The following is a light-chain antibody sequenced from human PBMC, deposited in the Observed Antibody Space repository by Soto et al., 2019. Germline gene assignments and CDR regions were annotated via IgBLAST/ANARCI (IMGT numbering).Light chain of an antibody. CDR3: HQYNDGPGGT. Sequence: DIVMTQSPATLSLSPGERATLSCRASQSVSTNLAWYQQRSGQAPRLLIFGASTRATGIPVRFSGGGSGRQFTLTISSLQSEDFALYYCHQYNDGPGGTFGQGTKVEIK. CDR2: GAS. J-gene: IGKJ1*01. CDR1: QSVSTN. V-gene: IGKV3-15*01.